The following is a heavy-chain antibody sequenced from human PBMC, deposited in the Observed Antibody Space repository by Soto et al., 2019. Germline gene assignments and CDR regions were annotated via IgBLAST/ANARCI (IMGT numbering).Heavy chain of an antibody. J-gene: IGHJ4*02. CDR3: ARDYSSGWCLGY. CDR2: ISYDGNNK. V-gene: IGHV3-30-3*01. Sequence: QVQLVESGGGVVQPGNSLRLSCAGSGFPFSAEAMHWVRQAPGKGLEWVAAISYDGNNKQHADSVKGRFTVSRDNSKNTLYLQINSLRPEDTAVYYCARDYSSGWCLGYWGQGSLVTVSS. D-gene: IGHD6-13*01. CDR1: GFPFSAEA.